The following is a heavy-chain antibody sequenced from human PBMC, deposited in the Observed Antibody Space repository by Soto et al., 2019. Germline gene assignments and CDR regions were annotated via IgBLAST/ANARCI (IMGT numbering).Heavy chain of an antibody. D-gene: IGHD2-15*01. J-gene: IGHJ4*02. CDR2: ITPFNCNT. V-gene: IGHV1-18*04. CDR3: VREYCSFPDS. CDR1: GYNFISYG. Sequence: GPESKKPGASVKVSCQTSGYNFISYGLSWVRQAPGQRLEWMGWITPFNCNTNYPQRFRGKITMTTDTATNTGYLEVRNLKSDDTAVYYCVREYCSFPDSWGQGTLVTASS.